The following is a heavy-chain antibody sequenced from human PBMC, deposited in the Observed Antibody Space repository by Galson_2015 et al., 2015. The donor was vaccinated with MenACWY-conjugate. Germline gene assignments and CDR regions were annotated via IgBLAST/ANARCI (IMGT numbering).Heavy chain of an antibody. J-gene: IGHJ4*02. CDR3: AKDRLADAGTIDY. CDR1: GFTFSSYA. D-gene: IGHD1-7*01. CDR2: ISGSGGRT. Sequence: SLRLSCAASGFTFSSYAMSWVRQAPGKGLEWVSAISGSGGRTYYADSVKGRFTISSDNSKNTLYLQMNSLRAEDTAVYYCAKDRLADAGTIDYWGQRTLVTVSS. V-gene: IGHV3-23*01.